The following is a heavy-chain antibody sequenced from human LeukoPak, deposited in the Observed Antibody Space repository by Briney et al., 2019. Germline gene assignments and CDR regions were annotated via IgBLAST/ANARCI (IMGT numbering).Heavy chain of an antibody. D-gene: IGHD3-22*01. V-gene: IGHV3-48*04. CDR2: ISSSGSTI. CDR1: GFTFSSYG. CDR3: ARETVYYYDSSGYQHYFDY. J-gene: IGHJ4*02. Sequence: GGSLRLSCAASGFTFSSYGMHWVRQAPGKGLEWVSYISSSGSTIYYADSVKGRFTISRDNAKNSLYLQMNSLRAEDTAVYYCARETVYYYDSSGYQHYFDYWGQETLVTVSS.